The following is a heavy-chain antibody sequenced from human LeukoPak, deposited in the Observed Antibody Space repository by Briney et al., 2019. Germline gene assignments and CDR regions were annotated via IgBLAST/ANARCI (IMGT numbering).Heavy chain of an antibody. Sequence: SVKVSCKASGGTFSSYAISWVRQAPGQGLEWMGGIIPIFGTANYAQKFQGRVTITTDESTSTAYMELSSLRSEDTAVYYCARGVVTVLDYYYYMDVWGKGTTVTASS. D-gene: IGHD2-21*02. V-gene: IGHV1-69*05. CDR2: IIPIFGTA. CDR3: ARGVVTVLDYYYYMDV. J-gene: IGHJ6*03. CDR1: GGTFSSYA.